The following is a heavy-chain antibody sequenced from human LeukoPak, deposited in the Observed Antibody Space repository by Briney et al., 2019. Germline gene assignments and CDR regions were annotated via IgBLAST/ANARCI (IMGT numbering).Heavy chain of an antibody. V-gene: IGHV4-59*01. D-gene: IGHD1-26*01. J-gene: IGHJ4*02. Sequence: SETLSLTCTVSGGSISSYYWSWIRQPPGKGLEWIGYIYYSGSTNYNPSLKSRVTISVDTSKNQFSLKLSSVTAADMAVYYCARVQRELRTTWGFDYWGQGTLVTVSS. CDR2: IYYSGST. CDR3: ARVQRELRTTWGFDY. CDR1: GGSISSYY.